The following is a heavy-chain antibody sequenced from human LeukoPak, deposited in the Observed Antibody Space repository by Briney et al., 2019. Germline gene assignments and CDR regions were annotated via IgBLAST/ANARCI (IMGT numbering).Heavy chain of an antibody. D-gene: IGHD3-22*01. V-gene: IGHV4-59*11. CDR3: ARVLYYYESSGYPPGAFDI. CDR2: IYYSGST. CDR1: GGSISSHY. Sequence: PSETLSLTCTVSGGSISSHYWSWIRQPPGKGLEWIGYIYYSGSTNYNPSLKSRVTTSVDTSKNQFSLKLSSVTAGDTAVYYCARVLYYYESSGYPPGAFDIWGQGTMVTVSS. J-gene: IGHJ3*02.